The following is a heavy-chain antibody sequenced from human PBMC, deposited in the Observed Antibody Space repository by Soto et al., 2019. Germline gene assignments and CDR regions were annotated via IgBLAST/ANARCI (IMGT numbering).Heavy chain of an antibody. Sequence: GGSLRLSCAASGFTFKTYYMHWVRQAPGKGPEYVSAISSSGYSTYYADSVKGRFTISRDNSKNTMYLQMGSLRVEDMAFYYCARGIYFGSARYYFDYWGQGALVTVSS. CDR2: ISSSGYST. J-gene: IGHJ4*02. D-gene: IGHD3-10*01. V-gene: IGHV3-64*02. CDR3: ARGIYFGSARYYFDY. CDR1: GFTFKTYY.